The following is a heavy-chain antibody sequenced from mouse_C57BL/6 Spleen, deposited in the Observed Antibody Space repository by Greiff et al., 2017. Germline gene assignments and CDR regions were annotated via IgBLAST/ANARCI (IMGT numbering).Heavy chain of an antibody. J-gene: IGHJ2*01. CDR2: ISDGGSYT. V-gene: IGHV5-4*01. CDR3: ARETPRYYGSSYLYFDY. CDR1: GFTFSSYA. Sequence: EVQRVESGGGLVKPGGSLKLSCAASGFTFSSYAMSWVRQTPEKRLEWVATISDGGSYTYYPDNVKGRSTISRDNAKNNLYLQMSHLKSEDTAMYYCARETPRYYGSSYLYFDYWGQGTTLTVSS. D-gene: IGHD1-1*01.